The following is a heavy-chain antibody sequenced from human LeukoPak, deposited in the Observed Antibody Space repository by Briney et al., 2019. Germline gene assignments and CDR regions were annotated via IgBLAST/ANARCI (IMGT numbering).Heavy chain of an antibody. V-gene: IGHV4-59*08. CDR2: IYYRGST. D-gene: IGHD4-17*01. CDR3: ARQSYGDYFDY. Sequence: PSETLSLTCTVYGGSFSAYYWSWIRQPPGKGLEWIGYIYYRGSTSYNPSLKSRVTILVDTSKNQFSLKLSSVTAADTAVYYCARQSYGDYFDYWGQGTLVTVSS. J-gene: IGHJ4*02. CDR1: GGSFSAYY.